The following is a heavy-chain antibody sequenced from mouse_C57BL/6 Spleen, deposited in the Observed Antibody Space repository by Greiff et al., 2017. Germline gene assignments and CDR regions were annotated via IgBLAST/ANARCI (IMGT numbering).Heavy chain of an antibody. CDR3: AIDHLCYFDV. D-gene: IGHD6-5*01. V-gene: IGHV5-4*01. CDR2: ISDGGSYT. CDR1: GFTFSSYA. J-gene: IGHJ1*03. Sequence: DVKLQESGGGLVKPGGSLKISYAASGFTFSSYAMSWVRQTPEKMLEWVATISDGGSYTYYPDNGKCRFTISRDNAKNNLYLQMSHLKSDDTAMYYCAIDHLCYFDVWCTGTTVTVSS.